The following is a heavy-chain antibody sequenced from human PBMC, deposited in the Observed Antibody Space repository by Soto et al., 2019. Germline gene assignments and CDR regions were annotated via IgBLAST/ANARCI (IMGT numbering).Heavy chain of an antibody. D-gene: IGHD1-1*01. V-gene: IGHV4-59*01. J-gene: IGHJ6*02. CDR3: TRHAIIPKLQYGMDV. CDR1: AGSISGYY. CDR2: IFYRGNT. Sequence: KTSETLSLTCTVSAGSISGYYWSWIRQPPGKGLEWIGYIFYRGNTLYNPSLQSRVTISVDTSKNQFFLGLTSVTAADTAVYYCTRHAIIPKLQYGMDVWGQGASVTVSS.